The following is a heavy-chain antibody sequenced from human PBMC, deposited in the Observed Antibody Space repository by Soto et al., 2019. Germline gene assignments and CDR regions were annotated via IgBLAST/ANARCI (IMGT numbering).Heavy chain of an antibody. V-gene: IGHV1-18*01. CDR1: GYSFINYD. J-gene: IGHJ3*02. CDR3: ARDFNCTRRCIDVFDI. D-gene: IGHD2-8*01. CDR2: VSAYNGNT. Sequence: ASVKVSCKASGYSFINYDIGWVRQAPGQGLEWMGWVSAYNGNTNYAQKFQGRVTMTTDTSTSTAYMELRSLRSDDTAVYYCARDFNCTRRCIDVFDIWGQGTMVTVSS.